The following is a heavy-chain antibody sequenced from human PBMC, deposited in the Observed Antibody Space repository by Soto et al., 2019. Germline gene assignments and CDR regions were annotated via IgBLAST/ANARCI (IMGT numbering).Heavy chain of an antibody. CDR3: ARDVQGTTTYYFDY. D-gene: IGHD1-1*01. J-gene: IGHJ4*02. CDR1: GFTFSSYA. Sequence: QVQLVESGGGVVQPGRSLRLSCAASGFTFSSYAMHWVRQAPGKGLEWVAVISYDGSNKYYADSVKGRFTISRDNSKNTLYLHMNSLRAEDTAVYYCARDVQGTTTYYFDYWGQGTLVTVSS. CDR2: ISYDGSNK. V-gene: IGHV3-30-3*01.